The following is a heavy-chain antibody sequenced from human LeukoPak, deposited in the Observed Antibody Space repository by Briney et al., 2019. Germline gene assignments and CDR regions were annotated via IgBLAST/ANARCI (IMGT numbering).Heavy chain of an antibody. V-gene: IGHV3-23*01. Sequence: GGSLRLSCAAAGITFDSYAMSWVRQAPGKGLEWISVISGSGGRTSYADSVKGRFIISRNNSKNTLHLQMHSLRAEDTAVYYCVKEKLAYCGGDCFGEYFQDWGQGTPVTVSS. J-gene: IGHJ1*01. CDR2: ISGSGGRT. CDR3: VKEKLAYCGGDCFGEYFQD. D-gene: IGHD2-21*02. CDR1: GITFDSYA.